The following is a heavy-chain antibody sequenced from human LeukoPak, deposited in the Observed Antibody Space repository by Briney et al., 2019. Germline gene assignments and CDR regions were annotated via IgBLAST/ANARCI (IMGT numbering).Heavy chain of an antibody. D-gene: IGHD3-10*01. Sequence: PGGSLRLSCAASGFTFSSYSMNWVRQAPGKGLEWVSSISSSSSYIYYADSVKGRFTISRDNAKNSLYLQMNSLRAEDTAVYYCARDLVPSFYGSGSYAYWGQGTLVTVSS. CDR2: ISSSSSYI. V-gene: IGHV3-21*01. CDR3: ARDLVPSFYGSGSYAY. CDR1: GFTFSSYS. J-gene: IGHJ4*02.